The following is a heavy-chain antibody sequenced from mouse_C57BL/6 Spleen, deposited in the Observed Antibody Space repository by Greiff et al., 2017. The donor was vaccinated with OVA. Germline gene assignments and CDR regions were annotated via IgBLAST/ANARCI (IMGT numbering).Heavy chain of an antibody. J-gene: IGHJ3*01. CDR1: GYAFSSSW. CDR3: AREGDDSWFAY. D-gene: IGHD2-4*01. Sequence: QVQLQQSGPELVKPGASVKISCKASGYAFSSSWMNWVKQRPGKGLEWIGRIYPGDGDTNYNGKFKGKATLTADKSSSTAYMQLSSLTSEDSAVYFCAREGDDSWFAYWGQGTLVTVSA. CDR2: IYPGDGDT. V-gene: IGHV1-82*01.